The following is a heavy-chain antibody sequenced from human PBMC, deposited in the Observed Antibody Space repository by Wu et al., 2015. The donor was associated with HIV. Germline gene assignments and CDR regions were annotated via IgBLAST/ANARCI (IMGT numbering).Heavy chain of an antibody. J-gene: IGHJ4*02. CDR1: GGTFRSFA. CDR2: ITPLFGTA. D-gene: IGHD2/OR15-2a*01. Sequence: QVHLVQSGAEMKKPGSSVKVSCKASGGTFRSFAISWVRQAPGQGLEWMGGITPLFGTANYAQRFQGRVTITADESTSTGYMELNSLKPEDTAVYYCARDPQDGTTWYTHWGQGTLVTVSS. CDR3: ARDPQDGTTWYTH. V-gene: IGHV1-69*12.